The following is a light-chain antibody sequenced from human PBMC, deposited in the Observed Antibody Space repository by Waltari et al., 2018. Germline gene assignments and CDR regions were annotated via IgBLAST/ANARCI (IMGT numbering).Light chain of an antibody. CDR3: AAWDDSLRGPV. CDR1: SSNLGRNF. Sequence: QSVLTQAPSASGTPGQRVTISCSGSSSNLGRNFVFWYQLLPGMAPKLLIFRNNQRPSGVPDRCSGDKSGTSASLAISGLRSEDAADYSCAAWDDSLRGPVFGTGTKLTVL. J-gene: IGLJ3*02. CDR2: RNN. V-gene: IGLV1-47*01.